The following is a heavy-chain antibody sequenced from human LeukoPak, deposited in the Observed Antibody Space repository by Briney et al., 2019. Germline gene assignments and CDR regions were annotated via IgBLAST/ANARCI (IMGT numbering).Heavy chain of an antibody. D-gene: IGHD6-13*01. Sequence: GASVMVSCKASGYTFTSYGISWVRQAPGQGLEWMGWISAYNGNTNYAQKLQGRVTMTTDTSTSTAYMELRSLRSDDTAVYYCAFHSSSWYFDYWGQGTLVTVSS. CDR2: ISAYNGNT. CDR3: AFHSSSWYFDY. J-gene: IGHJ4*02. CDR1: GYTFTSYG. V-gene: IGHV1-18*01.